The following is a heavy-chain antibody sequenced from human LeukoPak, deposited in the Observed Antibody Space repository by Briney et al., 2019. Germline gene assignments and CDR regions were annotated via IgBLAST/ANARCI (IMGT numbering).Heavy chain of an antibody. CDR2: ISYGGSNK. J-gene: IGHJ6*03. D-gene: IGHD3-10*01. CDR1: GFTFSSYA. CDR3: ARDQGVWVGEIDYMDV. Sequence: PGGSLRLSCAASGFTFSSYAMHWVRQAPGKGLEWVAVISYGGSNKYYADSVKGRFTISRDNSKNTLYLQMNSLRAEDTAVYYCARDQGVWVGEIDYMDVWGKGTTVTVSS. V-gene: IGHV3-30*04.